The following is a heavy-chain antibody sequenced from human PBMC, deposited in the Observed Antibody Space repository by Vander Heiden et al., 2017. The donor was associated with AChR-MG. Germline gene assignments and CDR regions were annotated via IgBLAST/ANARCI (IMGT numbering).Heavy chain of an antibody. CDR3: AGGVIAEFDY. CDR1: GGSISSYY. CDR2: IYYSGST. V-gene: IGHV4-59*01. J-gene: IGHJ4*02. D-gene: IGHD3-16*02. Sequence: QVQLQESGPGLVKPSETLSLTCTVSGGSISSYYWSWIRQPPGKGLEWIGYIYYSGSTNYNPSLKSRVTISVDTSKNQFSLKLSSVTAADTAVYYCAGGVIAEFDYWGQGTLVTVSS.